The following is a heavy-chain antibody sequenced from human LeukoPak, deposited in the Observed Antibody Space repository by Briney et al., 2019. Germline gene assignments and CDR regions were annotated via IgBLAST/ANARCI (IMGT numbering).Heavy chain of an antibody. CDR1: GFTFSAAA. Sequence: TGGSLRLSCAASGFTFSAAAMHWVRQASGKGLEWVGRIRSNANSYATAYAASVKGRFTISRDDSKNTAFLQMNSLKTEDTAVYYCTSSPEVEYFQHWGQGTLVTVSS. CDR3: TSSPEVEYFQH. V-gene: IGHV3-73*01. CDR2: IRSNANSYAT. J-gene: IGHJ1*01.